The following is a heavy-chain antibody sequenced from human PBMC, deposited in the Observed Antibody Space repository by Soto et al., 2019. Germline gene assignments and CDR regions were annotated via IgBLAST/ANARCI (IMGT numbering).Heavy chain of an antibody. J-gene: IGHJ6*02. CDR2: ISGSGGST. D-gene: IGHD5-18*01. Sequence: GSLRLSSADSGFTLSSYAMSWVRQAPGKGLEWVSAISGSGGSTYYADSVRGRFTISRDNSKNTLYLQMNSLRAEDTAVYDCAAMWGYSYGFPVLNGMDVWGQGTTVTVSS. CDR1: GFTLSSYA. CDR3: AAMWGYSYGFPVLNGMDV. V-gene: IGHV3-23*01.